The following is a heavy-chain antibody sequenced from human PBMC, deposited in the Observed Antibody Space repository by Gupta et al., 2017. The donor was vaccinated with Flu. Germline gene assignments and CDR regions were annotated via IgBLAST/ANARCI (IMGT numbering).Heavy chain of an antibody. D-gene: IGHD3-22*01. CDR3: ARDDYYDSSGPVPRHHYYGMDV. CDR2: IWYDGSNK. V-gene: IGHV3-33*01. Sequence: QVQLVESGGGVVQPGRSLRLSCAASGFTFSSYGMHWVRQAPGKGLEWVAVIWYDGSNKYYADSVKGRFTISRDNSKNTLYLQMNSLRAADTAVYYCARDDYYDSSGPVPRHHYYGMDVWGQGTTVTVSS. J-gene: IGHJ6*02. CDR1: GFTFSSYG.